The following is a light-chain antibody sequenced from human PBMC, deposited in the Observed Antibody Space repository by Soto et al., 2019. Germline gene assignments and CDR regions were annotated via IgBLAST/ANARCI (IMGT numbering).Light chain of an antibody. CDR2: GAS. J-gene: IGKJ4*01. CDR1: QSVSSSY. CDR3: QQYGNSPPT. Sequence: EFLLTQSPGTLSLSPGERATLSCRASQSVSSSYLAWYQQKPGQAPRLLIYGASSRATGFPDRFSGSGSGTDFTLTINRLEPEDFAVYYCQQYGNSPPTFGGGTKVVIE. V-gene: IGKV3-20*01.